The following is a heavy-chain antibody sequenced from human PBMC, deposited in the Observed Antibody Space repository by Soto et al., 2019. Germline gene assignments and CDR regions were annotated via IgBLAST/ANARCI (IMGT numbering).Heavy chain of an antibody. CDR3: ARGHGGSDYGDMEYYFDY. CDR2: INPSGGST. V-gene: IGHV1-46*03. Sequence: QVQLVQSGAEVKKPGASVKVSCKASGYTFTSYYMHWVRQAPGQGLEWMGIINPSGGSTSYAQKFQGRVTMTRDTSTSTVYMELSSLRSEDTAVYYCARGHGGSDYGDMEYYFDYWGQGTLVTVSS. CDR1: GYTFTSYY. D-gene: IGHD4-17*01. J-gene: IGHJ4*02.